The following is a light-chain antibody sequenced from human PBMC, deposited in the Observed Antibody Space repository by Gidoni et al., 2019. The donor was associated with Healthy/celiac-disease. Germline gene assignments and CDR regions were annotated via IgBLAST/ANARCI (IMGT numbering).Light chain of an antibody. V-gene: IGKV4-1*01. CDR3: QQDYSTLWT. CDR1: QSVLYSSNNKNY. J-gene: IGKJ1*01. Sequence: DLVMTQSPYSLAVSLGERATINCKSSQSVLYSSNNKNYLAWYQQKPGQPPKLLIYWASTRESGVPDRFSGSGSGTDFTLTISSLQAEDVAVYYCQQDYSTLWTFGQGTKVEIK. CDR2: WAS.